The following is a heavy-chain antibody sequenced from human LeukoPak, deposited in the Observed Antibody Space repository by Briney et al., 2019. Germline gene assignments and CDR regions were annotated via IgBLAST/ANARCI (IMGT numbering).Heavy chain of an antibody. CDR3: ARHGRVVVVANHGMDV. CDR1: GSRFTSYW. J-gene: IGHJ6*04. CDR2: VDPSDSYT. Sequence: GESLRISCQGSGSRFTSYWISWVCQMPGKGLEWMGRVDPSDSYTNYSPSFQGHVTISADKSISTAYLQWSSLKASDTAMYYRARHGRVVVVANHGMDVWGKGTTVTVSS. D-gene: IGHD2-15*01. V-gene: IGHV5-10-1*01.